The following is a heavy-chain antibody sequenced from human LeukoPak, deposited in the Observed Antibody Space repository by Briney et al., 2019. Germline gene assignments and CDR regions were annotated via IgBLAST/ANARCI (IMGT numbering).Heavy chain of an antibody. J-gene: IGHJ4*02. CDR1: GFTSSNAW. CDR3: TTAPVLLWFGELGGNDY. D-gene: IGHD3-10*01. Sequence: GGSLRLSCAASGFTSSNAWMSWVRQAPGKGLEWVGRIKSKTDGGTTDYAAPVKGRFTISRDDSKNTLYLQMNSLKTEDTAVYYCTTAPVLLWFGELGGNDYWGQGTLVTVSS. CDR2: IKSKTDGGTT. V-gene: IGHV3-15*01.